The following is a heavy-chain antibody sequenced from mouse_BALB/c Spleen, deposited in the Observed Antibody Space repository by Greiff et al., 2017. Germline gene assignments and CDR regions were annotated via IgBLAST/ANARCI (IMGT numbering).Heavy chain of an antibody. CDR3: TRSNCDYAMDY. CDR1: GYTFTSYY. V-gene: IGHV1S81*02. CDR2: INPSNGGT. J-gene: IGHJ4*01. D-gene: IGHD4-1*01. Sequence: QVQLKESGAELVKPGASVKLSCKASGYTFTSYYMYWVKQRPGQGLEWIGEINPSNGGTNFNEKFKSKATLTVDKSSSTAYMQLSSLTSEDAAVYYCTRSNCDYAMDYWGQGTSVTVSS.